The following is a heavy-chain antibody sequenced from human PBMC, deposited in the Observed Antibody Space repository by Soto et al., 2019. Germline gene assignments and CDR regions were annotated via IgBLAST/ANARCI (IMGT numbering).Heavy chain of an antibody. CDR3: AREEYYYGSGSYYKSHYYGMDV. Sequence: GASVKVSCKASGGTFSSYAISWVRQAPGQGLEWMGGIIPIFGTANYAQKFQGRVTITADGSTSTAYMELSSLRSEDTAVYYCAREEYYYGSGSYYKSHYYGMDVWGQGTTVTVSS. CDR1: GGTFSSYA. J-gene: IGHJ6*02. V-gene: IGHV1-69*13. D-gene: IGHD3-10*01. CDR2: IIPIFGTA.